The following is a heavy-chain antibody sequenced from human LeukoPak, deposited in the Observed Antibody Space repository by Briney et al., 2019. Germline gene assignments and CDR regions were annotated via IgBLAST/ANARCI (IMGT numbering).Heavy chain of an antibody. Sequence: GGSLRLSCAASGFTFSSSAMTWVRQAPGKGLEWVSSLTGGSDNSEHADSVKGRFSISRDNSKNTLYLQMNSLTAEDTAVYYCARDQYTTGTGFDYWGQGTLVTVSS. V-gene: IGHV3-23*01. CDR3: ARDQYTTGTGFDY. CDR1: GFTFSSSA. CDR2: LTGGSDNS. J-gene: IGHJ4*02. D-gene: IGHD1-1*01.